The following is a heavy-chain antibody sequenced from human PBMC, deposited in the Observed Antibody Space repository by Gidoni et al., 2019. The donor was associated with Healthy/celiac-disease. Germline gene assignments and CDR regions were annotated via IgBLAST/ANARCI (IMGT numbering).Heavy chain of an antibody. J-gene: IGHJ4*02. Sequence: QVQLVQSGAEVKKPGSSVKVSCKASGGTFSSYAISWVRQAPGQGLEWMGGIIPIFGTANYAQKFQGRVTITADESTSTAYMELSSLRSEDTAVYYCARAGLEGYYGSGSYYTLGYFDYWGQGTLVTVSS. V-gene: IGHV1-69*01. CDR1: GGTFSSYA. CDR3: ARAGLEGYYGSGSYYTLGYFDY. D-gene: IGHD3-10*01. CDR2: IIPIFGTA.